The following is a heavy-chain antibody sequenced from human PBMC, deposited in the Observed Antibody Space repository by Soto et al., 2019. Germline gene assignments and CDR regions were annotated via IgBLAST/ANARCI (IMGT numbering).Heavy chain of an antibody. CDR3: AKDALAVAGTRDAFDI. CDR2: ISGSGGST. J-gene: IGHJ3*02. V-gene: IGHV3-23*01. CDR1: GFTFSSYA. D-gene: IGHD6-19*01. Sequence: EVQLLESGGGLVQPGGSLRLSCAASGFTFSSYAMSWVRQAPGKGLEWVSAISGSGGSTCYADSVKGRFTISRDNSKNTLYLQMNSLRAEDTAVYYCAKDALAVAGTRDAFDIWGQGTMVTVSS.